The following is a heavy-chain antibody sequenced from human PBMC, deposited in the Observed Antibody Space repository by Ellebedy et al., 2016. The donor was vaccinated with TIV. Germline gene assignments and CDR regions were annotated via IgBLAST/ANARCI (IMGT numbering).Heavy chain of an antibody. CDR2: IYYSGST. D-gene: IGHD1-26*01. CDR1: GGSISSSSSY. J-gene: IGHJ4*02. V-gene: IGHV4-39*07. CDR3: TRGGGSYSDY. Sequence: SETLSLTCTVSGGSISSSSSYWGWIRQSPGKGLAWIGSIYYSGSTYYNPSLKSRITISVDTSKNQFSLKLSSVTAADTAMYYCTRGGGSYSDYWGQGTLVTVSS.